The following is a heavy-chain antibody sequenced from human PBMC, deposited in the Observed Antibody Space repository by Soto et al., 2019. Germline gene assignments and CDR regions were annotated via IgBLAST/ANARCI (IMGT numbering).Heavy chain of an antibody. J-gene: IGHJ4*02. D-gene: IGHD3-3*01. Sequence: RASVKVSCKASGYTFTGYYMHWVRQAPGQGLEWMGWINPNSGGTNYAQKFQGWVTMTRDTSISTAYMELSRLGSDDTAVYYCARGIRARRFYDFWSGYSNRYYFDYWGQGTLVTVSS. CDR3: ARGIRARRFYDFWSGYSNRYYFDY. CDR1: GYTFTGYY. V-gene: IGHV1-2*04. CDR2: INPNSGGT.